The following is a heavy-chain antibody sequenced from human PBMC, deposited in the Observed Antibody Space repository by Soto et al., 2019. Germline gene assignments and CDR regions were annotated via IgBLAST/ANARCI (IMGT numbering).Heavy chain of an antibody. CDR1: GFTFSSYS. V-gene: IGHV3-21*01. J-gene: IGHJ6*02. CDR3: ARDRLVAATSAPPYCYYGMDV. D-gene: IGHD2-15*01. CDR2: ISSSSRYI. Sequence: VGSLRLSCATSGFTFSSYSMNWVRQAPGMGLEWVSSISSSSRYIYYADSVRGRLTISRDNAKNSLYLQINSLRAEDTAVYYCARDRLVAATSAPPYCYYGMDVWGQGTTVTVSS.